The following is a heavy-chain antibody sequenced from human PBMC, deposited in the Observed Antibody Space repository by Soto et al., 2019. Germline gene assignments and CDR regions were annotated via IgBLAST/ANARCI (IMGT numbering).Heavy chain of an antibody. Sequence: SVKVSCKASRVAFSKFIVTWVRQAPGLGLEWVGGIIPIFGTSNYAQKFQGRVTITADESTSTAYLELSSLRSEDTAVYYCARHGDHNVGEYWGKGNMVSVSS. V-gene: IGHV1-69*13. J-gene: IGHJ4*02. CDR3: ARHGDHNVGEY. CDR2: IIPIFGTS. D-gene: IGHD4-17*01. CDR1: RVAFSKFI.